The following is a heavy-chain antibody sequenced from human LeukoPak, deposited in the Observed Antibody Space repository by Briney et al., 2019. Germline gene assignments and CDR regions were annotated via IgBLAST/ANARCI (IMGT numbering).Heavy chain of an antibody. Sequence: ASVTVSCKSSGYTFTGYYMHWVRHAPGQGPEWMGWINPNSGGTNYAQKFQGRVTMTRDTSISTAYMELSRLRSDDTAVYYCATVGYSSSLDSSDAFDIWGQGTMVTVSS. CDR3: ATVGYSSSLDSSDAFDI. V-gene: IGHV1-2*02. D-gene: IGHD6-6*01. CDR2: INPNSGGT. J-gene: IGHJ3*02. CDR1: GYTFTGYY.